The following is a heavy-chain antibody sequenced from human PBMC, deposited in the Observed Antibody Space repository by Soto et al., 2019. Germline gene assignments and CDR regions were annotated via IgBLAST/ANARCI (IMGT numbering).Heavy chain of an antibody. D-gene: IGHD4-4*01. CDR3: ARSRDGYSFYFYYGMDG. CDR1: GFTFTSYG. CDR2: ILHDGSAE. V-gene: IGHV3-30*03. J-gene: IGHJ6*02. Sequence: PGGSLRLSCAASGFTFTSYGMHWVRQVPGKGLEWMALILHDGSAEYYADSVKGRFTISRDNSKNTLYLQMNSRREEDTAVYYCARSRDGYSFYFYYGMDGWGQGPTVTASS.